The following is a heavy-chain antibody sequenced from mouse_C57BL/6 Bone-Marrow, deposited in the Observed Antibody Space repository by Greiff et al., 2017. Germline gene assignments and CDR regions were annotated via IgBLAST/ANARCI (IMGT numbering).Heavy chain of an antibody. Sequence: VQRVESGPGLVAPSQSLSITCTVSGFSLTSYAISWVRQPPGKGLEWLGVIWTGGGTNYNSALKSRLSISKDNSKSQVFLKMNSLQTDDTARYYCARNPCLLRYPYYYAMDYWGQGTSVTVSS. CDR1: GFSLTSYA. D-gene: IGHD1-1*01. CDR3: ARNPCLLRYPYYYAMDY. CDR2: IWTGGGT. J-gene: IGHJ4*01. V-gene: IGHV2-9-1*01.